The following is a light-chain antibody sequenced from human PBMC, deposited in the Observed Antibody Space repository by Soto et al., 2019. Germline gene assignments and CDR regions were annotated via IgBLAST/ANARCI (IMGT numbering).Light chain of an antibody. Sequence: DIQMTQSPSSLSASVGDRVTITCQASQDISYYLNWFQQKPGRAPKLLIYAASSLEAGVPSRYSGSGSGTDFTLTISSLQPEDFATYYCQQSYSTPFTFGQGTRLEIK. CDR1: QDISYY. V-gene: IGKV1-39*01. CDR2: AAS. J-gene: IGKJ5*01. CDR3: QQSYSTPFT.